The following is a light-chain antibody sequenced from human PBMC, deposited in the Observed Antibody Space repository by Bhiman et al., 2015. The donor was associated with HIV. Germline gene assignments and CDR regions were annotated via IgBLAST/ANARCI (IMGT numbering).Light chain of an antibody. CDR2: LNN. CDR1: RSNIGSNT. CDR3: AAWDDSLNGLWV. Sequence: QSVLTQPPSASGTPGQRVTISCSGSRSNIGSNTVNWYQHVPGTAPKVLMYLNNQRPSGVPDRFSGSKSGTSASLAISGLLPEDEADYYCAAWDDSLNGLWVFGGGTRLTVL. V-gene: IGLV1-44*01. J-gene: IGLJ3*02.